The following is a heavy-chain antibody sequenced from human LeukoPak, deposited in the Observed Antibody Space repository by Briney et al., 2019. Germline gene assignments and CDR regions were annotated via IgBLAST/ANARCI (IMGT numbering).Heavy chain of an antibody. CDR1: GFTFSSYG. V-gene: IGHV3-23*01. D-gene: IGHD2-2*01. CDR2: ISSSGGNT. CDR3: ARGQGYESYYYMDV. J-gene: IGHJ6*03. Sequence: GGSLRLPCAASGFTFSSYGMSWVRQAPGKGLEWVSSISSSGGNTYYADSVKGRFTISRDNSNNTVYLQMNNLRPEDTAVFYCARGQGYESYYYMDVWGKGTTVSVSS.